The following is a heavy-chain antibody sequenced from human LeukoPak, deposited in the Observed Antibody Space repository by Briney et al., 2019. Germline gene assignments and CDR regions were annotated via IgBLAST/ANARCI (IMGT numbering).Heavy chain of an antibody. CDR2: VNQGATQK. J-gene: IGHJ4*02. V-gene: IGHV3-7*01. CDR1: GFDFSTQW. D-gene: IGHD3-10*01. Sequence: PGGSLRLSCAASGFDFSTQWMSWVRQAPGKGLEWVAIVNQGATQKYYVDSVKGRFTISRDNAKNSLYLQMNSLRAEDTAVYYCARSGRLLWFGEAHFDYWGQGTLVTVSS. CDR3: ARSGRLLWFGEAHFDY.